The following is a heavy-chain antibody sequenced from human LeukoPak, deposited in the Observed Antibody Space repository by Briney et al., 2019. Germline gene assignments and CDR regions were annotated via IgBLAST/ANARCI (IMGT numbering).Heavy chain of an antibody. CDR2: ISIYNSNT. J-gene: IGHJ4*02. V-gene: IGHV1-18*01. CDR1: GYTFTSYG. D-gene: IGHD3-10*01. Sequence: ASVKVSCKASGYTFTSYGISWVRQAPGQGLEWMGWISIYNSNTFYVERLQGRITITADTSTSTVYMELRGLTSDDSAVYYCARDSATFGAGSYYLPDFWGQGTLVTVSS. CDR3: ARDSATFGAGSYYLPDF.